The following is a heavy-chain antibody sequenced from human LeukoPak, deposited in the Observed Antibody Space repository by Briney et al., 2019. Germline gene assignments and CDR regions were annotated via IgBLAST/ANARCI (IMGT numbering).Heavy chain of an antibody. CDR1: GFTFSSYA. D-gene: IGHD3-9*01. Sequence: PGGSLRLSCAASGFTFSSYAMHWVRQAPGKGLEWVAVISYDGSNKCYADSVKGRFTISRDNSKNTLYLQMNSLRAEDTAVYYCAREKGLRYFDWLAFDYWGQGTLVTVSS. J-gene: IGHJ4*02. V-gene: IGHV3-30-3*01. CDR3: AREKGLRYFDWLAFDY. CDR2: ISYDGSNK.